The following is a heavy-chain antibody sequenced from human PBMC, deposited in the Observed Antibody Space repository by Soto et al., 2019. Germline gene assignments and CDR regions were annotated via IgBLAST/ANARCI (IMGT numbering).Heavy chain of an antibody. CDR2: INHLGSI. Sequence: SETLSLTCVVSGGSLSDYFWSWIRQPPWMALEWIGEINHLGSINYNPSLKSRVTMSVDTSKNQFSLKLSSVTAADTAVYYCARYCSSTSCYDAFDIWGQGTMVTVSS. CDR3: ARYCSSTSCYDAFDI. D-gene: IGHD2-2*01. V-gene: IGHV4-34*01. J-gene: IGHJ3*02. CDR1: GGSLSDYF.